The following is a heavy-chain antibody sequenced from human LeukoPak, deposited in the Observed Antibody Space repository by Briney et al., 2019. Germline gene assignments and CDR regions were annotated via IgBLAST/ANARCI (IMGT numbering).Heavy chain of an antibody. J-gene: IGHJ4*02. D-gene: IGHD1-26*01. Sequence: ASVKVSCKASGYTFTGYYMHWVRQAPGQGLEWMGWINPNSGGTDYAQNFQGRVTMTRDTSISTAYMELSRLRSDDTAVYYCARADWYSGSYPHFDYWGQGTLVTVSS. CDR3: ARADWYSGSYPHFDY. CDR2: INPNSGGT. V-gene: IGHV1-2*02. CDR1: GYTFTGYY.